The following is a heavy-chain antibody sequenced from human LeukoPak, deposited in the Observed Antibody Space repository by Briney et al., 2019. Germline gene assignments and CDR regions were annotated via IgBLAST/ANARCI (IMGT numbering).Heavy chain of an antibody. CDR1: GGSISSSSYY. J-gene: IGHJ6*03. CDR2: IYYSGST. CDR3: ARRRPRLSYMDV. V-gene: IGHV4-39*07. Sequence: SETLSLTCTVSGGSISSSSYYWGWIRQPPGKGLEWIGSIYYSGSTYYNPSLKSRVTISVDTSKNQFSLKLSSVTAADTAVYYCARRRPRLSYMDVWGKGTTVTISS. D-gene: IGHD2/OR15-2a*01.